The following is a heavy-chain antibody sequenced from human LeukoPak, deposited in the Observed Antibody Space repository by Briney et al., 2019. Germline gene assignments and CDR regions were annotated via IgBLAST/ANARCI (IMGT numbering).Heavy chain of an antibody. J-gene: IGHJ4*02. D-gene: IGHD3-22*01. V-gene: IGHV3-20*04. CDR2: IIWNGGST. Sequence: GGSLRLSCAASVFNFDDYGMSRVRQAPGKGLEWVSGIIWNGGSTGYADSVKGRFTISRDNAKNSLYLQMNSLRAEDTALYYCARSSRRGYYPYFDYWGQGTLVTVSS. CDR3: ARSSRRGYYPYFDY. CDR1: VFNFDDYG.